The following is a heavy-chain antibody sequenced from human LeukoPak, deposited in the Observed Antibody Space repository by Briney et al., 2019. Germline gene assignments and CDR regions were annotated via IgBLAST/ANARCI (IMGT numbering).Heavy chain of an antibody. Sequence: ASVKVSCKASGYTFTSYYMHWVRQAPGQGLEWMGWINPNSGGTNYAQKFQGRVTMTRDTSISTAYMELSRLRSEDTAVYYCARGGAIYYDSSGRRSHWFDPWGQGTLVTVSS. CDR3: ARGGAIYYDSSGRRSHWFDP. CDR2: INPNSGGT. D-gene: IGHD3-22*01. V-gene: IGHV1-2*02. CDR1: GYTFTSYY. J-gene: IGHJ5*02.